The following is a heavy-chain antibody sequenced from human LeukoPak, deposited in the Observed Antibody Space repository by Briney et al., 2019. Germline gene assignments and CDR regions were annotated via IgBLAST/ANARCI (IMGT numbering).Heavy chain of an antibody. J-gene: IGHJ4*02. CDR3: VKGRGGYVKHKTFDY. CDR2: ISSSGSSI. Sequence: PGGSLRLSCAASGFTFSSYAMSWVRQAPGKGLEWVSYISSSGSSIYYADSVKGRFTISKDNARNSVFLQMNSLRTEDTATYYCVKGRGGYVKHKTFDYWGQGTLVTVSS. V-gene: IGHV3-48*04. CDR1: GFTFSSYA. D-gene: IGHD5-12*01.